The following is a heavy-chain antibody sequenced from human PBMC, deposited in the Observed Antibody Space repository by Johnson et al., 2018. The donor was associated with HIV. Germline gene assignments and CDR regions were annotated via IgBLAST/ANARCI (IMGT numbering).Heavy chain of an antibody. CDR3: AKGSGSGWLRDAFDI. D-gene: IGHD6-19*01. J-gene: IGHJ3*02. V-gene: IGHV3-74*02. CDR2: INSDGSST. CDR1: GFSVSSYW. Sequence: VQLVESGGGLVQPGGSLRLSCAASGFSVSSYWMHRVRQAPGKGLVWVSRINSDGSSTSYADSVKGRFTISRDNSKNTLYLEMNSLRAEDTAVYYCAKGSGSGWLRDAFDIWGQGTMVTVSS.